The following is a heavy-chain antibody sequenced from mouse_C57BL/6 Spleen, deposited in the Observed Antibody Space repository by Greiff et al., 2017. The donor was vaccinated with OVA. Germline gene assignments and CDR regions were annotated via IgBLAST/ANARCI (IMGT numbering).Heavy chain of an antibody. CDR3: ARTPYDYALAWFAY. CDR1: GYTFTSYW. CDR2: IDPSDSYT. V-gene: IGHV1-50*01. D-gene: IGHD2-4*01. J-gene: IGHJ3*01. Sequence: QVQLQQPGAELVKPGASVKLSCKASGYTFTSYWMQWVKQRPGQGLEWIGEIDPSDSYTNYNQKFKGKATLTVDTSSSTAYMQLSSLTSEDSAVYYCARTPYDYALAWFAYWGQGILVTVSA.